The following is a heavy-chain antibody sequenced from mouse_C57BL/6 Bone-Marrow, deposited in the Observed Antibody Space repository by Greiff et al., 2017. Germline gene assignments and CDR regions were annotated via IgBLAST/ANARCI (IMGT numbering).Heavy chain of an antibody. V-gene: IGHV3-6*01. CDR1: GYSITSGYY. J-gene: IGHJ2*01. Sequence: EVKLMESGPGLVKPSQSLSLTCSVTGYSITSGYYWNWIRQFPGNKLEWMGYISYDGSNNYNPSLKNRISITRDTSKNQFFLKLNSVTTEDTATYYCARAEGLLRYPDYFDYWGQGTTLTVSS. CDR3: ARAEGLLRYPDYFDY. CDR2: ISYDGSN. D-gene: IGHD1-1*01.